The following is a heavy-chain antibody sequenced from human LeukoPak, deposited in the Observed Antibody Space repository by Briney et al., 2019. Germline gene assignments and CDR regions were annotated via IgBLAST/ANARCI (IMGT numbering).Heavy chain of an antibody. J-gene: IGHJ3*02. CDR1: GFTFSSYW. V-gene: IGHV3-74*01. D-gene: IGHD3-22*01. CDR2: INSDGSST. CDR3: ARDYYDSTQDAFDI. Sequence: GGSLRLSCAASGFTFSSYWMHWVRQAPGKGLVWFSRINSDGSSTSYADSVKGRFTISRDNAKNTLYLQMNSLRAEDTAVYYCARDYYDSTQDAFDIWGQGTMVTVSS.